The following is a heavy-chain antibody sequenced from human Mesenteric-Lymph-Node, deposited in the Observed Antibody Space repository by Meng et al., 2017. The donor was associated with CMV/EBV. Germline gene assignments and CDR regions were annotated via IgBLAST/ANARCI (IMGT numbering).Heavy chain of an antibody. V-gene: IGHV3-21*01. D-gene: IGHD6-13*01. Sequence: GESLKISCAASGFIFSTYSVIWVRQAPGKGLEWVSSISSSSSYVYYADSVKGRFTISRDNSKNSLYLQMNSLTVEDTAVYYCAREGRGIAAAGTYDWFDPWGQGTLVTVSS. J-gene: IGHJ5*02. CDR2: ISSSSSYV. CDR3: AREGRGIAAAGTYDWFDP. CDR1: GFIFSTYS.